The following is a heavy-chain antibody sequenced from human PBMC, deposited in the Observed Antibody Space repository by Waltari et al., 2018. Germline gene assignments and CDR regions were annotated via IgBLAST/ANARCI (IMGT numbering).Heavy chain of an antibody. CDR3: AREIYTTNWFDP. CDR2: ISDSRRT. CDR1: GGSITSSDYY. Sequence: QVQLQESGPGLVKPSQTLSLTCTVSGGSITSSDYYWSWIRQSPGKGLEWIGYISDSRRTYYNPSLKSRVTRSMGTSRNQFSRRVTSVTDADTAVYYCAREIYTTNWFDPWGQGSLVTVSS. V-gene: IGHV4-30-4*01. J-gene: IGHJ5*02. D-gene: IGHD3-16*01.